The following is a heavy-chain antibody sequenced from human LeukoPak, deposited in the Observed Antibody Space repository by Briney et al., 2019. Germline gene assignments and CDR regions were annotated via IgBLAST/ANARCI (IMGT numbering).Heavy chain of an antibody. D-gene: IGHD3-10*01. CDR1: GYTFTSYG. Sequence: ASVKVSCKASGYTFTSYGISWVRQAPGQGLEWMGWISAYNGNTNYAQKLQGRVTMTTDTSTSTAYMELRSLRSDDTAVYYCPREAYYGSGKEVGYWGQGTLVTVSS. V-gene: IGHV1-18*01. J-gene: IGHJ4*02. CDR2: ISAYNGNT. CDR3: PREAYYGSGKEVGY.